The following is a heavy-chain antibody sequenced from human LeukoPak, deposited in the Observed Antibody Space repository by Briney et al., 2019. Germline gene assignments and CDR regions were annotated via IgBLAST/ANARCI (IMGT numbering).Heavy chain of an antibody. Sequence: GSLRLSCAASGSTFSIYWMSCVRQAPGKGLEWVANIKQDGNEKYYVDSVKGRFTISRDNAKNSLYLQMNSLRAEDMAVYYCARDDIVVVPTATGDYYYYYMDVWGKGTTVTVSS. CDR3: ARDDIVVVPTATGDYYYYYMDV. CDR2: IKQDGNEK. V-gene: IGHV3-7*01. CDR1: GSTFSIYW. D-gene: IGHD2-2*01. J-gene: IGHJ6*03.